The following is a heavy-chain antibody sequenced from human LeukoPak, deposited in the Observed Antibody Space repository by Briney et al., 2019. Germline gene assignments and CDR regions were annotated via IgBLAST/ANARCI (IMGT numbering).Heavy chain of an antibody. J-gene: IGHJ4*02. CDR1: GFTVSSNH. V-gene: IGHV3-66*01. CDR2: IYSGGGT. Sequence: GGSLRLSCTVSGFTVSSNHMTCVRQAPGKGLEWVSLIYSGGGTYYANSVKGRFTISRDNAKNSLYLQMSSLRAEDTAVYYCVREGAYCSGASCYFDYWGQGTLVTVSS. CDR3: VREGAYCSGASCYFDY. D-gene: IGHD2-15*01.